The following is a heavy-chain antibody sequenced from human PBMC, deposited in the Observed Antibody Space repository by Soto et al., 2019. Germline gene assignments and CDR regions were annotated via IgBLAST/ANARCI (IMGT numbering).Heavy chain of an antibody. D-gene: IGHD4-17*01. Sequence: QMQLVQSGPEVKKPGTSVKVSCKSSGFTFSISAVHWVRQARGHRLQWIGWIDVGSANAHYAHMLQERVTISRDMSTSTAYMELSSLSPEDTAVYYCATGVGGYIYGLASHWGPGPLVTVSS. CDR1: GFTFSISA. J-gene: IGHJ4*02. CDR3: ATGVGGYIYGLASH. CDR2: IDVGSANA. V-gene: IGHV1-58*01.